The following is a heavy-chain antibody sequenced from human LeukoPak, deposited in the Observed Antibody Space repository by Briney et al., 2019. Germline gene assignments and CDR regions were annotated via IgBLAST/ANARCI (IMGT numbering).Heavy chain of an antibody. Sequence: PGGSLRLSCAASGFTFDDYGMSWVRQAPGKGLEWVSGINWNGGSTGYADSVKGRFTISRDNAKNSLYLQMNSLRAEDTALYYCARVRQLLPVVGIYFDYWGQGTLVTVSS. CDR2: INWNGGST. V-gene: IGHV3-20*04. D-gene: IGHD2-15*01. CDR1: GFTFDDYG. CDR3: ARVRQLLPVVGIYFDY. J-gene: IGHJ4*02.